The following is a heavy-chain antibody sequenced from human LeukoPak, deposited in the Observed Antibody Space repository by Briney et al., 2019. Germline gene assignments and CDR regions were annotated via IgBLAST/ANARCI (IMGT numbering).Heavy chain of an antibody. CDR2: INPSGGTT. V-gene: IGHV1-46*01. D-gene: IGHD3-16*01. J-gene: IGHJ3*02. CDR3: ARDNRGERTPGWGYGGFDI. CDR1: GHTFAKFY. Sequence: ASVKLSCNASGHTFAKFYIHWVRQAPGQGLEWMGMINPSGGTTSYAQTFQGRVSMTRDTATSTVYLELSSLRSEDTAVYYCARDNRGERTPGWGYGGFDIWGQGTMVSVSS.